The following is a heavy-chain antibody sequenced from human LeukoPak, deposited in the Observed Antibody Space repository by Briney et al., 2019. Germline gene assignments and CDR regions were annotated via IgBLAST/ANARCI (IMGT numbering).Heavy chain of an antibody. V-gene: IGHV3-30*02. J-gene: IGHJ4*02. D-gene: IGHD3-22*01. CDR3: AKLSEISGYYFFSSEDLDY. CDR1: GFTFSSYG. CDR2: IRYDGSNK. Sequence: GGSLRLSCAASGFTFSSYGMHWVRQAPGKGLEWVAFIRYDGSNKYYADSVKGRFTISRDNSKNTLYLQMNSLRAEDTAVYYCAKLSEISGYYFFSSEDLDYWGQGTLVTVSS.